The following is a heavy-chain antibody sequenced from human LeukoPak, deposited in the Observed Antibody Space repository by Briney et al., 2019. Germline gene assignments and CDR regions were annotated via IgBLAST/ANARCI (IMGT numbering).Heavy chain of an antibody. J-gene: IGHJ6*03. CDR3: ASLSQSVTTPNYYYYMDV. V-gene: IGHV1-69*06. D-gene: IGHD4-17*01. Sequence: SVKVSCKASGGTFSSYAISWVRQAPGQGLEWMGGIIPIFGTANYAQKFQGRVAITADKSTSTAYMELSSLRSEDTAVYYCASLSQSVTTPNYYYYMDVWGKGTTVTVSS. CDR1: GGTFSSYA. CDR2: IIPIFGTA.